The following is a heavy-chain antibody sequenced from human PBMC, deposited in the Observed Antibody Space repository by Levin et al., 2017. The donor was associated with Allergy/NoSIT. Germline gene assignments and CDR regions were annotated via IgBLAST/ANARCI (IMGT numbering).Heavy chain of an antibody. V-gene: IGHV4-34*01. D-gene: IGHD3-10*01. Sequence: SQTLSLTCAVYGGSFSGYYWSWIRQPPGKGLEWIGEINHSGSTNYNPSLKSRVTISVDTSKNQFSLKLSSVTAADTAVYYCARGLYGSGSHDYWGQGTLVTVSA. CDR3: ARGLYGSGSHDY. CDR1: GGSFSGYY. CDR2: INHSGST. J-gene: IGHJ4*02.